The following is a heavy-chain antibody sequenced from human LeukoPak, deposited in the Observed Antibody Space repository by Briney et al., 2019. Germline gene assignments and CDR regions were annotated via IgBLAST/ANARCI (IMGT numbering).Heavy chain of an antibody. CDR2: IYYSGST. CDR1: GDSISSSSYY. Sequence: SETLSLICTVSGDSISSSSYYWGWIRQPPGKGLEWFGSIYYSGSTCCHPSLKSRVTISVDTSKNQFSLKLSSVTAPDTAVYYCASWRNYVSESYNSYVYWAQGTPVTISS. D-gene: IGHD3-10*01. V-gene: IGHV4-39*01. J-gene: IGHJ4*02. CDR3: ASWRNYVSESYNSYVY.